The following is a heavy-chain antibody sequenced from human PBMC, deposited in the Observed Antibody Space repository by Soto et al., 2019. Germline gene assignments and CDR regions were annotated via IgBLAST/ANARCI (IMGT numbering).Heavy chain of an antibody. V-gene: IGHV4-39*01. Sequence: SETLSLTCTVSGGSISTNYYWGWIRQPPGKGLEWIGSIHYTGASYYNPYLKGRVTISVDTSKNRFSLNLSSVTAADTADYYCARPLSFYGDYGHWGQGTRVTVSS. J-gene: IGHJ4*02. CDR3: ARPLSFYGDYGH. CDR2: IHYTGAS. D-gene: IGHD4-17*01. CDR1: GGSISTNYY.